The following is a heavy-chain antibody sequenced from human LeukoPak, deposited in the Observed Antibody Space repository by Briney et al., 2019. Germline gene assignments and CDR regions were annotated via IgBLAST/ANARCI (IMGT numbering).Heavy chain of an antibody. V-gene: IGHV3-33*06. CDR2: IWYDGSNK. D-gene: IGHD6-13*01. CDR1: GFTFNTYA. J-gene: IGHJ4*02. CDR3: AKTRGGSWYDFDY. Sequence: GGSLRLSCAASGFTFNTYAIHWVRQAPGKGLEWVAVIWYDGSNKYYADSVRGRFTISRDNSKNTLYLQMNSLRAEDTAVYYCAKTRGGSWYDFDYWGQGTLVTVSS.